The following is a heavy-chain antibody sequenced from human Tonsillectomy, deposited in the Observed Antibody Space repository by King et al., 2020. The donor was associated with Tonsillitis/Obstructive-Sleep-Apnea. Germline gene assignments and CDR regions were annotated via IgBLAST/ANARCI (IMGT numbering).Heavy chain of an antibody. CDR1: GYTFTSYY. Sequence: VQLVESGAEVKKPGASVKVSCKASGYTFTSYYMHWVRQAPGQGLEWMGMINPSGGSTTYAQKFQGRVTMTRDTSTSTVYMELSSLRSEDTAVYYCARGLGGYCSSTSCFSSQDYWGQGTLVTVSS. CDR3: ARGLGGYCSSTSCFSSQDY. J-gene: IGHJ4*02. V-gene: IGHV1-46*01. D-gene: IGHD2-2*01. CDR2: INPSGGST.